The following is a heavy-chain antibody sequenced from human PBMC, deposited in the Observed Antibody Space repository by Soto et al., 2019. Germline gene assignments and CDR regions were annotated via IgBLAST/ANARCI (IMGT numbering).Heavy chain of an antibody. CDR2: INPNRGVT. CDR3: ARGRCTILDPLP. D-gene: IGHD2-2*01. Sequence: ASVKVSCKASGYTFTGYFIHWVRQAPGEGLEWVGYINPNRGVTKYAPRFLGRVTITRDTSIRTAYMDLNNLRSDDTAVYFCARGRCTILDPLPWGPGCLVTVSS. J-gene: IGHJ5*02. CDR1: GYTFTGYF. V-gene: IGHV1-2*02.